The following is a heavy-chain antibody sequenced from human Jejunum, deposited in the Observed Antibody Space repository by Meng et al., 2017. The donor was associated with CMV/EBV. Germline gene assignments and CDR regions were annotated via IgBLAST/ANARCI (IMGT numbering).Heavy chain of an antibody. Sequence: SGASLGTRGYYWVSLRPPPGQGLEWIGSVYFGASPYYHPSLKSRTTISVDTAKNQFSLRLDSVAAADTAVYYCARHAYIGWSGPWFDPWGQGTLVTVSS. CDR2: VYFGASP. D-gene: IGHD3-9*01. CDR1: GASLGTRGYY. CDR3: ARHAYIGWSGPWFDP. V-gene: IGHV4-39*01. J-gene: IGHJ5*02.